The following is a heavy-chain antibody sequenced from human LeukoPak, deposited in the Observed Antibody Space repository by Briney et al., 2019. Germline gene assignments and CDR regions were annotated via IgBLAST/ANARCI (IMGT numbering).Heavy chain of an antibody. D-gene: IGHD2-2*01. Sequence: GSSAKVSCKASGGTFSSYAISWVRQAPGQGLEWMGGIIPIFGTANYAQKFQGRVTITTDESTSTAYMELSSLRSEDTAVYYCAGVVVPAAYVRRDYYYYMDVWGKGTTVTVSS. CDR3: AGVVVPAAYVRRDYYYYMDV. J-gene: IGHJ6*03. CDR1: GGTFSSYA. CDR2: IIPIFGTA. V-gene: IGHV1-69*05.